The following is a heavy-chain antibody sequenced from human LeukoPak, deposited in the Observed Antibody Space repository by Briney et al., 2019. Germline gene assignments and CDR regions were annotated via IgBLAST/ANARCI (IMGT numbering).Heavy chain of an antibody. J-gene: IGHJ4*02. CDR1: GFTFGDYA. Sequence: PGGSLRLSCTASGFTFGDYAMSWVRQAPGKGLEWVGFIRSKAYGGTTEYAASVKGRFTISRDDSKSIAYLQMNSLKTEDTAVYYCTRPSSDYYYDSSGYYGNDYWGQGTLVTVSS. CDR2: IRSKAYGGTT. D-gene: IGHD3-22*01. CDR3: TRPSSDYYYDSSGYYGNDY. V-gene: IGHV3-49*04.